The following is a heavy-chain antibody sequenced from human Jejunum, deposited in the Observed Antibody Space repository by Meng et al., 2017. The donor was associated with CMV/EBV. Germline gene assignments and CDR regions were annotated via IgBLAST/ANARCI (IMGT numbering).Heavy chain of an antibody. CDR1: GFSLSTSGVG. CDR3: AHKHRLRDFDY. J-gene: IGHJ4*02. CDR2: IYWDDDK. D-gene: IGHD4-17*01. V-gene: IGHV2-5*02. Sequence: QTTMQRSGRSLVNPSQTLTLTCAFSGFSLSTSGVGVGWIRQPPGKALEWLVLIYWDDDKRYSPSLQNRLTIAKDTSNNQVVLTLTNIDPVDTATYYCAHKHRLRDFDYWGQGTLVTVSS.